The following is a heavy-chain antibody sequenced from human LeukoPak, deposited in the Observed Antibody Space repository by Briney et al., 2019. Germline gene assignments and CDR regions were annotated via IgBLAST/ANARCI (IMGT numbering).Heavy chain of an antibody. D-gene: IGHD6-13*01. J-gene: IGHJ4*02. CDR2: IYYSGST. Sequence: SETLSLTCTVSGGSISSSYYYWGWIRQPPGKGLEWIGSIYYSGSTYYNPSLKGRVTISVDTSKNQFSLKLSSVTAADTAVYYCAKTGSSSSFDYWGQGTLVTVSS. CDR3: AKTGSSSSFDY. V-gene: IGHV4-39*07. CDR1: GGSISSSYYY.